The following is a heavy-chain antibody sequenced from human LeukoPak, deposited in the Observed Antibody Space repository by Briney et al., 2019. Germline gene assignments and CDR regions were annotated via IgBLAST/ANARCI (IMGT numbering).Heavy chain of an antibody. CDR3: ARSLAVAGTIYYYYGMDV. Sequence: ASVKVSCKASGYTFTSYAMHWVRQAPGQRLEWMGWINAGNGNTKYSQKFQGRIIITRDTSASTAYMELSSLRSEDTAVYYCARSLAVAGTIYYYYGMDVWGQGTTVTVSS. J-gene: IGHJ6*02. CDR1: GYTFTSYA. D-gene: IGHD6-19*01. CDR2: INAGNGNT. V-gene: IGHV1-3*01.